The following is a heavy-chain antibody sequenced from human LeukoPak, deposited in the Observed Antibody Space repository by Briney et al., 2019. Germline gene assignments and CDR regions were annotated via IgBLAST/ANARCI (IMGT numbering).Heavy chain of an antibody. CDR3: AKEDYSNYPAFDY. CDR1: GFTFSSYA. Sequence: GGSLRLSCVASGFTFSSYAMSWVRQAPGKGLEWVSSISGSGGSTYYADSVKGRFTISRDNSKNTLYLQMNSLRVEDTAVYYCAKEDYSNYPAFDYWGQGTLVTVSS. CDR2: ISGSGGST. V-gene: IGHV3-23*01. D-gene: IGHD4-11*01. J-gene: IGHJ4*02.